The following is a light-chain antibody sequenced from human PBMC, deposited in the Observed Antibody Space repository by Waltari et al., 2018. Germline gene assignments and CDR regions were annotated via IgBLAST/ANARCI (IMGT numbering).Light chain of an antibody. V-gene: IGLV2-11*01. CDR1: SSDVGGYNY. CDR2: DVT. Sequence: QSALTQPRSVSGSPGQSVTISCTGTSSDVGGYNYVPWSQQPPGKPPKFMIYDVTKRPAGVPDRFSGSKSGNTASLTISGLQAEDEADYYCCSYAGSYNFVFGSGTTVTVL. J-gene: IGLJ1*01. CDR3: CSYAGSYNFV.